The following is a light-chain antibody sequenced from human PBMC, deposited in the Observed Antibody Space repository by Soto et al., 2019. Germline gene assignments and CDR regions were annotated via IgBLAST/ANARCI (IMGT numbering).Light chain of an antibody. CDR2: DNN. CDR3: GTWDSSLSVV. Sequence: QSVLTQPPSVSAAPGQKVTISCSGSSSNIGNNYVSWYQQLPGTAPKLLIYDNNKRPSEIPDRFSGSKSGTSATLGITGLQTGDEADYYCGTWDSSLSVVFGGGTKLTVL. J-gene: IGLJ2*01. V-gene: IGLV1-51*01. CDR1: SSNIGNNY.